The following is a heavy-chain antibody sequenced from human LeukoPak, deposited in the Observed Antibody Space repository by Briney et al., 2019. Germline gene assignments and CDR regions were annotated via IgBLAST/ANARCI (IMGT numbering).Heavy chain of an antibody. CDR2: IHSDGSDT. D-gene: IGHD6-19*01. CDR1: GFIFSSYW. J-gene: IGHJ3*02. V-gene: IGHV3-74*01. CDR3: AREGNSGWRDDGFDI. Sequence: GGSLRLSCAPSGFIFSSYWMHWVRQAPGKGLVWVSRIHSDGSDTTYADSVKGRFTISRDNAKNTLYLQMDSLRAEDTAVYYCAREGNSGWRDDGFDIWGQGTMVTASS.